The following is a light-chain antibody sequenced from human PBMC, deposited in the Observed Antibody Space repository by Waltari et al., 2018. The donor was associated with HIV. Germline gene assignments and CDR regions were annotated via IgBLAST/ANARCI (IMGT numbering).Light chain of an antibody. CDR3: QQYHDWPWFT. CDR1: QSVGVN. CDR2: AAS. V-gene: IGKV3-15*01. J-gene: IGKJ2*01. Sequence: DIVMRQSPATLSVSLGKSATLSCRASQSVGVNLAWYHQRPGQTPRLLIYAASTRATGIPPRFSGSASGTNFALTISSLQSEDVGFYYCQQYHDWPWFTFGQGTKLEIK.